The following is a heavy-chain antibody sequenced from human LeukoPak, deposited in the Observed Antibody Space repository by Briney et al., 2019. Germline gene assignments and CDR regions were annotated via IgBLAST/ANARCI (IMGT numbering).Heavy chain of an antibody. Sequence: SETLSLTCTVSGGSISSYYWSWIRQPSGKGLEWIGYIYYSGSTNYNPSLKSRVTISVDTSKNQFSLKLSSVTAADTAVYYCARGVLFGGVIVPYFDYWGQGTLVTVSS. CDR3: ARGVLFGGVIVPYFDY. V-gene: IGHV4-59*01. J-gene: IGHJ4*02. CDR1: GGSISSYY. D-gene: IGHD3-16*02. CDR2: IYYSGST.